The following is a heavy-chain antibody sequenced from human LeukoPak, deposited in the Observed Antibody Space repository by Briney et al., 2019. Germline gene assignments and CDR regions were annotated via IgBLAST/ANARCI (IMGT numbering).Heavy chain of an antibody. J-gene: IGHJ4*02. CDR3: AKDNSYGYYYFDY. D-gene: IGHD5-18*01. CDR2: ISGSGGST. V-gene: IGHV3-23*01. Sequence: GGSLRLSCAASGFTFNNYAMSWVRQAPGKGLEWVSAISGSGGSTYYADSVKGRFTISRDNSKNTLYLQMNSLRAEDTAVYYCAKDNSYGYYYFDYWGQGTLVTVSS. CDR1: GFTFNNYA.